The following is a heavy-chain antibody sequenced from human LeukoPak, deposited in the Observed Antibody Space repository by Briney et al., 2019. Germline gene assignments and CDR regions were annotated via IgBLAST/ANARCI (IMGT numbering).Heavy chain of an antibody. Sequence: GESLQISCKGSGYRFTSYWIGWVRRLPGKGLEWMGIIYPGDSDTRYSPSFQGQVTISADKSISTAYLQWSSLKASDTAMYYCARSGSSGWPYFDYWGQGTLVTVSS. J-gene: IGHJ4*02. D-gene: IGHD6-19*01. V-gene: IGHV5-51*01. CDR3: ARSGSSGWPYFDY. CDR1: GYRFTSYW. CDR2: IYPGDSDT.